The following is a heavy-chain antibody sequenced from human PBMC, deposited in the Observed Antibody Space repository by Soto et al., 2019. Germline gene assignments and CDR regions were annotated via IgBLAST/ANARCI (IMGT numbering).Heavy chain of an antibody. CDR3: ARRGGEYYFDS. J-gene: IGHJ4*02. V-gene: IGHV4-59*08. CDR1: CGSMNDYY. CDR2: IYYSVIT. Sequence: SETLSLTCTVSCGSMNDYYWSWIRQPPGNGLYCIGYIYYSVITXXXPCLNSRXXISVGTSNNHXILRLXAITAADTAVYYCARRGGEYYFDSWRQGTLVTVSS.